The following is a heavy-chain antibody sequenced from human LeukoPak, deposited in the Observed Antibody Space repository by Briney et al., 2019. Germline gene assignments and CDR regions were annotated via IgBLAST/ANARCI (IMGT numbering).Heavy chain of an antibody. CDR2: IYPGDSDT. V-gene: IGHV5-51*01. Sequence: RGESLKISCKASENSFTTSWIGWVRQMPGRGLEWMGIIYPGDSDTRYSPSFQGQVTISADKSISTAYLQWSSLKASDTAMYYCARAGSGWPFDYWGQGTLVTVSS. J-gene: IGHJ4*02. CDR3: ARAGSGWPFDY. D-gene: IGHD6-19*01. CDR1: ENSFTTSW.